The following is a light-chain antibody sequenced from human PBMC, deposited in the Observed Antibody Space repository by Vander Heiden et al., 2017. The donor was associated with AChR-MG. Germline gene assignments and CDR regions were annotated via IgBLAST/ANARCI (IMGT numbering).Light chain of an antibody. V-gene: IGKV3-20*01. Sequence: EIVLTQSPGTLSLSPGERATLSCRASQSVSSLYLAWYQQKPGQTPRLLMYRTSSRATGIPDRFSGSGSGTDFTLTISRLDPEDFAVYYCQQFETSPFTFGHGTKVEIK. CDR3: QQFETSPFT. J-gene: IGKJ3*01. CDR2: RTS. CDR1: QSVSSLY.